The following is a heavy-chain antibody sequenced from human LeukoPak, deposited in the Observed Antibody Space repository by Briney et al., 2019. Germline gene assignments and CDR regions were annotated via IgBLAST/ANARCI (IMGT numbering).Heavy chain of an antibody. CDR2: INHSGST. D-gene: IGHD5-18*01. Sequence: SETLSLTCAVYGGSFSGYYWSWIRQPPGKGLEWIGEINHSGSTNYNPSLKSRVTISVDTSKNQFSLRLNSVTAADTAVYYCASGYSYDLFDYWGQGTLVTVSS. CDR3: ASGYSYDLFDY. V-gene: IGHV4-34*01. CDR1: GGSFSGYY. J-gene: IGHJ4*02.